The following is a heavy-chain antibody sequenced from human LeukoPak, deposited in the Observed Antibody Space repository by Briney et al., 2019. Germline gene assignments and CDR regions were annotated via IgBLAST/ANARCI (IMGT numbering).Heavy chain of an antibody. D-gene: IGHD6-19*01. CDR3: AKGHRSSSSFFDS. CDR2: INGRGDDT. V-gene: IGHV3-23*01. J-gene: IGHJ5*01. CDR1: SGFA. Sequence: GGSLRLSCAAISGFAMSWVRQAPGRGLEWVSAINGRGDDTYYPDSVKGRFTISRGNSNNTLYLQMNSLRAEDTAVYYCAKGHRSSSSFFDSWGQGILVTVSS.